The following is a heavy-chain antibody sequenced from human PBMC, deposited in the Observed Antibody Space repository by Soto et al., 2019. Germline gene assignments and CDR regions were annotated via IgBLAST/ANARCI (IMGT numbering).Heavy chain of an antibody. D-gene: IGHD1-1*01. CDR2: INPNGGST. Sequence: VQPVQSGAEGKKPGASVQVSCKTLGYSFSNYSMPWLRQFPGQGLEWMGKINPNGGSTSLAQKFKDAVTLTRDTSTNTVYMELSSLTSEDTAVYYCARDGVQLWPRYYFDYWGQGTLVTVSS. J-gene: IGHJ4*02. CDR3: ARDGVQLWPRYYFDY. CDR1: GYSFSNYS. V-gene: IGHV1-46*01.